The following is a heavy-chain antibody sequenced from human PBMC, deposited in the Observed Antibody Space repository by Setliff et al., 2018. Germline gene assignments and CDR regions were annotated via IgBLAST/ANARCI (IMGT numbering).Heavy chain of an antibody. Sequence: AASVKVSCKASGYMFKSHGINWMRQAPGQGFEWMGWISTYNGNTKSAQKFRGRFTMTTDTSTSTAYMELRSLRSDDTAIYYCARINFYVSSGYYYAPDYWVPGTLVTVS. CDR2: ISTYNGNT. J-gene: IGHJ4*02. D-gene: IGHD3-22*01. CDR3: ARINFYVSSGYYYAPDY. V-gene: IGHV1-18*04. CDR1: GYMFKSHG.